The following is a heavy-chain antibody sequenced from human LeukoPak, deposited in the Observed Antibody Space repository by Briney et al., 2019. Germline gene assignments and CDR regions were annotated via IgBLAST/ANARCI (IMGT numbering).Heavy chain of an antibody. CDR2: INTDGSTI. CDR1: GFTFGNYW. Sequence: GGSLRLSCAASGFTFGNYWMHWVRQVPGKGLVWVSRINTDGSTITYADSVKGRFTISRDNAKNKVYLQMSSLRAEDTAVYYCARGDYGAYFDYWGQGTLSSSP. V-gene: IGHV3-74*01. D-gene: IGHD4-17*01. J-gene: IGHJ4*02. CDR3: ARGDYGAYFDY.